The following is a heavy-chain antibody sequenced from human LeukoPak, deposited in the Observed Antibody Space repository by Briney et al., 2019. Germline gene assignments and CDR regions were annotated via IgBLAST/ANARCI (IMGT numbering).Heavy chain of an antibody. J-gene: IGHJ4*02. Sequence: GGSLRLSCAASGFSFSRYWMSWVRQAPVRGLEWVANIKPDGSEIYYVDSVKGRFTISRDNAKNAVYLQMNSLRAEDTAVYYCAREYGYSSGVVDYWGQGTLVTVSS. CDR1: GFSFSRYW. V-gene: IGHV3-7*01. CDR2: IKPDGSEI. D-gene: IGHD6-19*01. CDR3: AREYGYSSGVVDY.